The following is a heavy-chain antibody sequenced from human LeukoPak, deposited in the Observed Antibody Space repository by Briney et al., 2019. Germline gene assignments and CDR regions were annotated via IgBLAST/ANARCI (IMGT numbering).Heavy chain of an antibody. J-gene: IGHJ4*02. D-gene: IGHD4-17*01. Sequence: SETLSLTCTVSGGSISSYYWSWIRQPPGKGLEWIGYIYYSGSTNYNPSLKSRVTISVDTSKNQFSLKLSSVTAADTAVYYCARLKLGDYGDCEYYFDYWGQGTLVTVSS. CDR1: GGSISSYY. CDR3: ARLKLGDYGDCEYYFDY. V-gene: IGHV4-59*08. CDR2: IYYSGST.